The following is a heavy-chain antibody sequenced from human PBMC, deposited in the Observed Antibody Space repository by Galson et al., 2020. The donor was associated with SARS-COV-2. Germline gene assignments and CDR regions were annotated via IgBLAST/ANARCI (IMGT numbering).Heavy chain of an antibody. Sequence: GESLKISCAASGFNFNSYAMSWVRQAPGKGLELVSAISCSGGSTYYADSVKGRFTISRDNSKNTLYLQMNSLRAEDTAVYYCAKGVVVPAAIAWVGDGDWYYFDYWGQVTVVTVSS. V-gene: IGHV3-23*01. CDR3: AKGVVVPAAIAWVGDGDWYYFDY. J-gene: IGHJ4*02. D-gene: IGHD2-2*02. CDR2: ISCSGGST. CDR1: GFNFNSYA.